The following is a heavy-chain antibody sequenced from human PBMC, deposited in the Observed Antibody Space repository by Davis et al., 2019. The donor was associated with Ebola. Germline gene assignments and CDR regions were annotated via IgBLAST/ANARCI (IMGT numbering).Heavy chain of an antibody. J-gene: IGHJ6*02. V-gene: IGHV1-69*04. Sequence: SVKVSCKASGYTFTGYYMHWVRQAPGQGLEWMGRIIPILGIANYAQKFQGRVTITADKSTSTAYMELSSLRSEDTAVYYCAREGYDFWSGGYYYYGMDVWGQGTTVTVSS. CDR3: AREGYDFWSGGYYYYGMDV. CDR1: GYTFTGYY. D-gene: IGHD3-3*01. CDR2: IIPILGIA.